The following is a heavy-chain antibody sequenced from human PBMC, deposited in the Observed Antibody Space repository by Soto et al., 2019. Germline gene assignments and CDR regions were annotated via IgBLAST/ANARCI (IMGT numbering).Heavy chain of an antibody. V-gene: IGHV3-30*18. J-gene: IGHJ4*02. Sequence: GGSLRLSCAASGFTFSSYGMHWVRHAPGKGLEWVAVISYDGSNKYYADSVKGRFTISRDNSKNTLYLQMNSPRAEDTAVYYCAKVGSYSNYDDFDYWGQGTLVTVSS. D-gene: IGHD4-4*01. CDR2: ISYDGSNK. CDR1: GFTFSSYG. CDR3: AKVGSYSNYDDFDY.